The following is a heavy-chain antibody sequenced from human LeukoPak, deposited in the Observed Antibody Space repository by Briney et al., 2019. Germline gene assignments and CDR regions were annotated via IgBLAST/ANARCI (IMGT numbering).Heavy chain of an antibody. CDR3: ARDRSGSYYTFDL. J-gene: IGHJ3*01. CDR1: GGSIGSYF. Sequence: SETPSLTCTVSGGSIGSYFWSWLRQAPGKTLEWIGYINYKGTTNYDPSLKSRVTISVDTSKNQFSLKMESVTAADTATYYCARDRSGSYYTFDLWGHGTKVTVSS. V-gene: IGHV4-59*01. CDR2: INYKGTT. D-gene: IGHD3-10*01.